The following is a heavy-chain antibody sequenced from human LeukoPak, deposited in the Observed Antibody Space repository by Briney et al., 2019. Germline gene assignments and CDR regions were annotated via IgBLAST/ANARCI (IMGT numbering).Heavy chain of an antibody. D-gene: IGHD5-12*01. CDR2: IIPILGIA. J-gene: IGHJ5*02. CDR1: GGTFSSYA. CDR3: ARVARPTHSGSDSKGWFDP. V-gene: IGHV1-69*04. Sequence: RASVKLSCKASGGTFSSYAISWVRQAPGQGLEWMGRIIPILGIAIYAQKFQGRVTITADKSTSTAYMELSSLRSEDTAGYYCARVARPTHSGSDSKGWFDPWGQGTLVTVSS.